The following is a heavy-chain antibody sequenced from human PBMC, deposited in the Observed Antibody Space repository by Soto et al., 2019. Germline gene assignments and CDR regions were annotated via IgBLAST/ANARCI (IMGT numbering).Heavy chain of an antibody. CDR2: TYYRSKWYN. CDR3: ARGDIVLVGWFDP. D-gene: IGHD2-2*01. V-gene: IGHV6-1*01. Sequence: SQALSLTYAISGESVCSTSSSWNWIRHSPSRGLEWLGRTYYRSKWYNDYAVSVKSRITINPGTSKNQFSLQLNSVTPEDTAVYYCARGDIVLVGWFDPWGQGTLVTVSS. J-gene: IGHJ5*02. CDR1: GESVCSTSSS.